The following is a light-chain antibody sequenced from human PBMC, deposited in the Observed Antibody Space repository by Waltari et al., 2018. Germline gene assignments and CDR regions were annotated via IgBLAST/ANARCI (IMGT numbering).Light chain of an antibody. CDR1: SLRSNY. J-gene: IGLJ3*02. CDR2: GKN. Sequence: SSELTQDPAVSVALGQTVRITCQGASLRSNYASWYQQKPGQAPVLVIYGKNNRPSGIPDRFSGSSSGNTASLTITGAQAEDEADYYCNSRDSKVFGGGTKLTVL. CDR3: NSRDSKV. V-gene: IGLV3-19*01.